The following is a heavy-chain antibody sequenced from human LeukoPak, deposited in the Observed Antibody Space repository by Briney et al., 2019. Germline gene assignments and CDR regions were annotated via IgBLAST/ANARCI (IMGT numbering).Heavy chain of an antibody. CDR2: ISSSRSYI. CDR3: AREHSGGGNYYDSSGYYRSFDD. D-gene: IGHD3-22*01. V-gene: IGHV3-21*01. J-gene: IGHJ4*02. CDR1: GFTFSSYS. Sequence: PGGSLRLSCAPSGFTFSSYSMNWVRQAPGKGLEWVSYISSSRSYIYYADSVKGRFTISRDNAKNSLYLQMSSLRVEDTAVYYCAREHSGGGNYYDSSGYYRSFDDWGQGTPVTVSS.